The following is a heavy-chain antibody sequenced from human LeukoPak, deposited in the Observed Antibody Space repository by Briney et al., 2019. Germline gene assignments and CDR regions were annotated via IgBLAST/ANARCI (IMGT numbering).Heavy chain of an antibody. V-gene: IGHV4-61*02. CDR2: IYTSGST. Sequence: PSETLSLTCTVAGGSISSGSYYWSCIRQPAGKGLECIGRIYTSGSTNYNPSLKSRVTISVDTSKSQFSLKLSSVTAADTAVYYCARDGALRGYSGYGYFDYWRQGTLVTVSS. J-gene: IGHJ4*02. CDR3: ARDGALRGYSGYGYFDY. D-gene: IGHD5-12*01. CDR1: GGSISSGSYY.